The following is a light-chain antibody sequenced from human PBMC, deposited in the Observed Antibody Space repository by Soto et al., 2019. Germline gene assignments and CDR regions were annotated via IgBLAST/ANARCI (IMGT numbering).Light chain of an antibody. CDR3: SSYTSSSPLV. CDR1: SSDVGGYNY. V-gene: IGLV2-14*01. CDR2: DVS. Sequence: QAVLTQPASVSGTPGQSITISCTGTSSDVGGYNYVSWYQPHPGKAPKLMIYDVSNRPSGVSNRFSGSKSGNTASLTISGLQAEDEADYYCSSYTSSSPLVFGGGTKLTVL. J-gene: IGLJ2*01.